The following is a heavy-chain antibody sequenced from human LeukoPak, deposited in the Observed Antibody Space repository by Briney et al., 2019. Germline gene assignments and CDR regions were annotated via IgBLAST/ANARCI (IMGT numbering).Heavy chain of an antibody. CDR1: GFTFSSYS. J-gene: IGHJ5*02. D-gene: IGHD6-19*01. V-gene: IGHV3-21*01. CDR2: ISSSSSYI. CDR3: ARERYSSGWRVRYNWFDP. Sequence: PGGSLRLSCAASGFTFSSYSMNWVRQAPGKGLEWVSSISSSSSYIYYADSVKGRFTISRDNAKNSLYLQMNSLRAEDTAVYYCARERYSSGWRVRYNWFDPWGQGTLVTVSS.